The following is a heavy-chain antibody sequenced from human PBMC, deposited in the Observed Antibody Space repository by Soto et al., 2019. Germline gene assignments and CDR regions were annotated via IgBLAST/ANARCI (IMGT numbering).Heavy chain of an antibody. D-gene: IGHD5-18*01. CDR1: GFTFSSNY. V-gene: IGHV3-66*01. Sequence: EVQLVESGGGLVKPGGSLRLSCAASGFTFSSNYMTWVRQAPGKGLEWVSVIYSGGRTYYADSVKGRFTISRDNSKNTLYLQMNSLRAEDTAVYYCARGIPRGYSYGSYYFDYWGQGTLVTVSS. CDR2: IYSGGRT. J-gene: IGHJ4*02. CDR3: ARGIPRGYSYGSYYFDY.